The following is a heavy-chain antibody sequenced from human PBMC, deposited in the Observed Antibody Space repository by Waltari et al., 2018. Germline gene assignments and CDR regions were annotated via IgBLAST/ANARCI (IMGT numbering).Heavy chain of an antibody. CDR1: GGSFSGYY. CDR3: ARVGSPKAYSSSWYPY. V-gene: IGHV4-34*01. Sequence: QVQLQQWGAGLLKPSETLSLTCAVYGGSFSGYYWIWIRLPPGKGLEWIGEINHSGSTNYNPSLKSRVTISVDTSKNQFSLKLSSVTAADTAVYYCARVGSPKAYSSSWYPYWGQGTLVTVSS. CDR2: INHSGST. D-gene: IGHD6-13*01. J-gene: IGHJ4*02.